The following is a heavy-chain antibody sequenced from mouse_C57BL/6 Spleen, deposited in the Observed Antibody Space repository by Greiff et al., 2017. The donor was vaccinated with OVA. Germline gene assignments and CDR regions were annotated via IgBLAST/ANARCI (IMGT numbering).Heavy chain of an antibody. Sequence: QVQLQQPGAELVMPGASVKLSCKASGYTFTSYWMHWVKQRPGQGLEWIGEIDPSDSYTNYNQKFKGKSTLTVDKSSSTAYMQPSSLTSEDSAVYYCARRGDYYGSSFDYWGQGTTLTVSS. CDR2: IDPSDSYT. D-gene: IGHD1-1*01. V-gene: IGHV1-69*01. CDR1: GYTFTSYW. CDR3: ARRGDYYGSSFDY. J-gene: IGHJ2*01.